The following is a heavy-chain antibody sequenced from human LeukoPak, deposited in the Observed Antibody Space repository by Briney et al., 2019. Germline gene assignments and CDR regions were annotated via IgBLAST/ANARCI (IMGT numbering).Heavy chain of an antibody. Sequence: GGSLRLSCAASGITFSSYSMNWVRQAPGKGLEWVSSISSSSSYIYYADSVKGRFTISRDNAKNSLYLQMNSLRAEDTAVYYCAREQGGIVVVPAASFDYWGQGTLVTVSS. CDR2: ISSSSSYI. CDR3: AREQGGIVVVPAASFDY. D-gene: IGHD2-2*01. V-gene: IGHV3-21*01. CDR1: GITFSSYS. J-gene: IGHJ4*01.